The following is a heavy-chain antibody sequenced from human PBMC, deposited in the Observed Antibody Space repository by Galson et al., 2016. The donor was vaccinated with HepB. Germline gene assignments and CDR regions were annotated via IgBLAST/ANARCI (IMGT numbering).Heavy chain of an antibody. CDR3: AKRHEYCPSVGCSVDP. Sequence: SLRLSCAASGFTFNRRGMHWVRQAPGKGLEWVAADSMDGRRKFYADSVKGRFTISRDNSNNMLFLQMSSLRVDDTAAYYCAKRHEYCPSVGCSVDPWGQGTLVSVSS. D-gene: IGHD2/OR15-2a*01. CDR1: GFTFNRRG. CDR2: DSMDGRRK. V-gene: IGHV3-30*18. J-gene: IGHJ5*02.